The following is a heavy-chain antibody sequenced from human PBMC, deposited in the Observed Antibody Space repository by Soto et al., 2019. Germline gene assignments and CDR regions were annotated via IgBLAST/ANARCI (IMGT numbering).Heavy chain of an antibody. Sequence: ASVKVSCKVSGYTLTELSMHWVRQAPGKGLEWMGSFDPEDGEIIYAQKFQGRVTMSEDTSTDTAYMELSSLRSEDTALYYCATIVDFWGGNREFAPGGQGTLVTVSS. CDR1: GYTLTELS. V-gene: IGHV1-24*01. CDR3: ATIVDFWGGNREFAP. D-gene: IGHD3-3*01. J-gene: IGHJ5*02. CDR2: FDPEDGEI.